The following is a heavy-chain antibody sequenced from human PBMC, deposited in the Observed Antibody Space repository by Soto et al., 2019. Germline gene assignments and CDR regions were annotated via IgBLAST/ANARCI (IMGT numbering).Heavy chain of an antibody. CDR2: SYYSGST. CDR1: GGSISRGGYY. J-gene: IGHJ4*02. CDR3: ARSDYYDSSGIQAPYYFDY. V-gene: IGHV4-31*03. D-gene: IGHD3-22*01. Sequence: TLSLTCTVSGGSISRGGYYWVWIRQHPGKGLEWIGYSYYSGSTYYNPSLKSRVTISVDTSKNQFSLKLSSVTAAVTAVYYCARSDYYDSSGIQAPYYFDYWGQGTLVTVSS.